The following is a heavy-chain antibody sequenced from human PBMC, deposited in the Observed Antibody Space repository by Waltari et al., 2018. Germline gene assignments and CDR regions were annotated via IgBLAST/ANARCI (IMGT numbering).Heavy chain of an antibody. J-gene: IGHJ6*02. CDR3: ARDRLNIGGYYYYYGMDV. CDR2: ISSSSSYI. V-gene: IGHV3-21*01. Sequence: EVQLVESGGGLVKPGGSLRLSCAASGFTFSSYSMNWVRQAPGKGLERVSSISSSSSYIYYADSVKGRFTISRDNAKNSLYLQMNSLRAEDTAVYYCARDRLNIGGYYYYYGMDVWGQGTTVTVSS. CDR1: GFTFSSYS. D-gene: IGHD2-15*01.